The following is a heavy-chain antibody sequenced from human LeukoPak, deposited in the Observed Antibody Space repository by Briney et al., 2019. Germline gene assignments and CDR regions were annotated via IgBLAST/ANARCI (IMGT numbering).Heavy chain of an antibody. J-gene: IGHJ3*02. CDR2: IYYSGST. Sequence: KPSETLSLTCTVSGGSISSYYWSWIRQPPGKGLEWIGYIYYSGSTNYNPSLKSRVTISADTSKNQFSLKLSSVTAADTAVYYCARDLLAGGSYVYAFDIWGRGTMVTVSS. V-gene: IGHV4-59*01. CDR1: GGSISSYY. CDR3: ARDLLAGGSYVYAFDI. D-gene: IGHD1-26*01.